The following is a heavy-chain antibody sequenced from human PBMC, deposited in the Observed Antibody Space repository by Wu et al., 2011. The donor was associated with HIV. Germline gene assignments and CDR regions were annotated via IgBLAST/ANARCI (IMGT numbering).Heavy chain of an antibody. V-gene: IGHV1-18*01. Sequence: QVQLVQSATEVEKPGASVKVSCEAFGYTFSDYGIAWVRQAPGQGLELMGWINTYNHKTNSAQKFQGRVTMTTDTFTKTVYMELRNLRSDDTAVFYCARVWEWFGEFTAFDYWGQGTLVTVSS. J-gene: IGHJ4*02. CDR3: ARVWEWFGEFTAFDY. CDR1: GYTFSDYG. D-gene: IGHD3-10*01. CDR2: INTYNHKT.